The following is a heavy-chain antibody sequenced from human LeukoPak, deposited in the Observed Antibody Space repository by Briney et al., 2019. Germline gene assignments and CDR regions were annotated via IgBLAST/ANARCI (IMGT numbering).Heavy chain of an antibody. D-gene: IGHD5-18*01. CDR1: GGSISSYY. J-gene: IGHJ6*02. CDR3: ARCQMSGYSYGLYYGMDV. CDR2: IYYSGST. Sequence: SETLSLTCTVSGGSISSYYWSWIRQPPGKGLEWIGYIYYSGSTNYNPSLKSRVTISVDTSKNQFSLKLSSVTAADTAVYYCARCQMSGYSYGLYYGMDVWGQGTTVTVSS. V-gene: IGHV4-59*01.